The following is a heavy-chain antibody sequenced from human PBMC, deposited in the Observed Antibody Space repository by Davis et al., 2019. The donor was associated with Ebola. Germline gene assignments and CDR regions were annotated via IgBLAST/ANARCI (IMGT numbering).Heavy chain of an antibody. CDR1: GYTFTSYG. CDR2: ISAYNGNT. V-gene: IGHV1-18*01. D-gene: IGHD1-26*01. CDR3: AVLPMVGGSFSDY. Sequence: ASVKVSCKASGYTFTSYGISWVRQAPGQGLEWMGWISAYNGNTNYAQNLQGRVTMTTDTSTSTAYMELSSLRSEDTAVYYCAVLPMVGGSFSDYWGQGTLVTVSS. J-gene: IGHJ4*02.